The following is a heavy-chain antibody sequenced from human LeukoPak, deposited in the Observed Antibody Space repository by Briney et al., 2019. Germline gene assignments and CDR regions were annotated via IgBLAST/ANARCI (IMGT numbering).Heavy chain of an antibody. CDR1: GGSFSGYY. V-gene: IGHV4-34*01. Sequence: SETLSLTCAVYGGSFSGYYWSWIRQPPGKGLEWIGEINHSGSTNYNPSLKSRVTISVDTSKNQFSLKLSSVTAADTAVYYCARDPNCSSTSCYGYWGQGTLVTVSS. D-gene: IGHD2-2*01. J-gene: IGHJ4*02. CDR2: INHSGST. CDR3: ARDPNCSSTSCYGY.